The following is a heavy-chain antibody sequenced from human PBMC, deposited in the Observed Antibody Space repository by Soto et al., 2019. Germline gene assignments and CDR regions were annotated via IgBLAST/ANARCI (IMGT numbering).Heavy chain of an antibody. CDR3: ASYFSGWSGVGYVY. J-gene: IGHJ4*02. V-gene: IGHV1-69*13. CDR2: IIPIFGTA. CDR1: GGTFSSYA. Sequence: ASVKVSCKASGGTFSSYAISWVRQAPGQGLEWMGGIIPIFGTANYAQKFQGRVTITADESTSTAYMELSSLRSEDTAVYYCASYFSGWSGVGYVYWGQGTLVTVSS. D-gene: IGHD6-19*01.